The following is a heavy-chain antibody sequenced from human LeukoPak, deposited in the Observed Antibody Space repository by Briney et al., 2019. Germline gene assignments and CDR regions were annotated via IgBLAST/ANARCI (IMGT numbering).Heavy chain of an antibody. Sequence: PGGSLRLSCAASGFTVSPYAMHWVRQAPGKGLEWVAYIRHDGNNQQYVDSVKGRFTISRDNSKNMLYLQMNSLRVEDTAVYYCAIDFWSGYSDYWGEGTLVTVSS. J-gene: IGHJ4*02. CDR3: AIDFWSGYSDY. CDR2: IRHDGNNQ. CDR1: GFTVSPYA. V-gene: IGHV3-30*04. D-gene: IGHD3-3*01.